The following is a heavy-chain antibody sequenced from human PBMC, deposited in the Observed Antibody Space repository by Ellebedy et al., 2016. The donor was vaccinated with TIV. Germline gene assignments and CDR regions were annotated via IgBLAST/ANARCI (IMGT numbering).Heavy chain of an antibody. CDR3: AKSRTIGTTFLDY. CDR1: GFMFGGYR. Sequence: GGSLRLXCAASGFMFGGYRMNWVRQAPGKGLEWVSAIDGSGDNTYDADSVKGRFTISRDNSKNTLYVQMNSLRAEDTAIYYCAKSRTIGTTFLDYWGQGTLVTVSS. J-gene: IGHJ4*02. CDR2: IDGSGDNT. D-gene: IGHD1-1*01. V-gene: IGHV3-23*01.